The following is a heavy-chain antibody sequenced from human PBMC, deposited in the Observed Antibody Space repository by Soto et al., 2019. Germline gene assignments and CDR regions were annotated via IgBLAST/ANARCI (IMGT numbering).Heavy chain of an antibody. CDR1: GGTFSSYA. CDR3: ARGWLAAYYYYGMDG. V-gene: IGHV1-69*01. Sequence: QVQLVQSGAEVKKPGSSVKVSCKASGGTFSSYAISWVLQAPGQGLEWMGGIIPIFGTANYAQQFQGRVKITADESTSTAYMELSSLRSEDTAVYYCARGWLAAYYYYGMDGWGQGTTVTVSS. CDR2: IIPIFGTA. D-gene: IGHD6-19*01. J-gene: IGHJ6*02.